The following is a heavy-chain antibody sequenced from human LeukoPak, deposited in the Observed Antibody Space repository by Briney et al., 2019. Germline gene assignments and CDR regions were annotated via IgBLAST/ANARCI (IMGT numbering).Heavy chain of an antibody. CDR1: GGAFSGYY. V-gene: IGHV4-34*01. D-gene: IGHD3-10*01. CDR3: ARGGGRGVIITGYYYYYYMDV. Sequence: PSETLSLTCAVSGGAFSGYYWSWIRPPPGKGLEWIREINHSGSTNYNPSLKSRVTISVDTSKNQFSLKLSSVTAADTAVYYCARGGGRGVIITGYYYYYYMDVWGKGTTVTVSS. J-gene: IGHJ6*03. CDR2: INHSGST.